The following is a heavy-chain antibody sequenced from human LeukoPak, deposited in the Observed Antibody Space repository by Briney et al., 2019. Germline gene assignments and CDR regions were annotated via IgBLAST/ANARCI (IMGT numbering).Heavy chain of an antibody. CDR2: INPSDGGT. CDR3: AREPPASGYFDY. J-gene: IGHJ4*02. Sequence: ASVKVSCKASGYAFTSYYMHWVRQAPGQGLEWMGIINPSDGGTSYAQKFQGRVTMTRDTSTSTVYMELSSRRSEDTAVYHCAREPPASGYFDYWGQGSLATVSS. CDR1: GYAFTSYY. V-gene: IGHV1-46*01.